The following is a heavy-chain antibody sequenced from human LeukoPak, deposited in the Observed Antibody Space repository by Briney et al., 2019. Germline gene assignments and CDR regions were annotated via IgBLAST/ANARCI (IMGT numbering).Heavy chain of an antibody. CDR3: ARGYCSSTSQKYYYYYGMDV. D-gene: IGHD2-2*01. CDR1: GGSFSGYY. CDR2: INHSGST. Sequence: PSETLSLTCAVYGGSFSGYYWSWIRQPPGKGLEWIGEINHSGSTNYNPSLKSRVTISVDTSKNQFSLKLSSVTAADTAVYYCARGYCSSTSQKYYYYYGMDVWGQGTTVTVSS. V-gene: IGHV4-34*01. J-gene: IGHJ6*02.